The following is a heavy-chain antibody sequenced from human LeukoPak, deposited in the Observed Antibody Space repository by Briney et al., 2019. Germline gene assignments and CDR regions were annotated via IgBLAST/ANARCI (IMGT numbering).Heavy chain of an antibody. V-gene: IGHV4-59*08. CDR1: GGSISSYY. J-gene: IGHJ5*02. CDR3: ARRVRYCSSTSCYRAGFDP. D-gene: IGHD2-2*01. CDR2: IYYSGST. Sequence: PSETLSLTCTVSGGSISSYYWSWIRQPPGKGLEWIGYIYYSGSTNYNPSLKSRATISVDTSKNQFSLKLSSVTAADTAVYYCARRVRYCSSTSCYRAGFDPWGQGTLVTVSS.